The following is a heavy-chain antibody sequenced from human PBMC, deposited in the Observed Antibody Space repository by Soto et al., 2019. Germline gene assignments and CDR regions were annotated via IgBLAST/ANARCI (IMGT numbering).Heavy chain of an antibody. CDR2: ISSSSSTI. V-gene: IGHV3-48*02. Sequence: PGGSLRLSCAASGFTFSSYSMNWVRQAPGKGLEWVSYISSSSSTIYYADSVKGRFTISRDNAKNSLYLQMNSLRDEDTAVYYCARVSMYYDNSGYYYYYGMDVWGQGTTVTVSS. CDR3: ARVSMYYDNSGYYYYYGMDV. CDR1: GFTFSSYS. J-gene: IGHJ6*02. D-gene: IGHD3-22*01.